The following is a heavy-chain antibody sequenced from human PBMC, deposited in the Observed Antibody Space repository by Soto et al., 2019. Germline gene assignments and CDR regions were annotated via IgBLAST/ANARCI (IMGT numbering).Heavy chain of an antibody. Sequence: QVQLQESGPGLVKPSETLSLTCTVSGDSISSHYWSWIRQPPGKGLEWIGYVYHNGKTASKPSLKSRVTISMDTSKNQISLSLTSVTAADTAVYFCARPRGTTPAVWYFDLWGRGTLVTVSS. V-gene: IGHV4-59*08. CDR3: ARPRGTTPAVWYFDL. D-gene: IGHD1-7*01. J-gene: IGHJ2*01. CDR2: VYHNGKT. CDR1: GDSISSHY.